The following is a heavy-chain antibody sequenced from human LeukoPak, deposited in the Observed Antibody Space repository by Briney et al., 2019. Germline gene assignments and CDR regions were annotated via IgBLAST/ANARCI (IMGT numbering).Heavy chain of an antibody. V-gene: IGHV1-46*01. CDR2: INPSGGST. CDR3: ARDYYGSGSSPDF. D-gene: IGHD3-10*01. Sequence: ASVKVSCKASGYTFTGYYMHWVRQAPGQGLEWMGIINPSGGSTNYAQKFQGRVTMTGDTSTSTVYMELSSLRSEDTAVYYCARDYYGSGSSPDFWGQGTLVTVSS. J-gene: IGHJ4*02. CDR1: GYTFTGYY.